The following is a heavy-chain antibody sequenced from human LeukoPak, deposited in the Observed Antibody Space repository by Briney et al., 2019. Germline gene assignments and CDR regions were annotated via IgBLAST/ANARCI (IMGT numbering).Heavy chain of an antibody. Sequence: PGGSLRLSCAAAGFTFSSNCMSWVSQAPGKVLEWVSYISTSSSIIYYADSVKGRFTISGEDAKNSVSLQMNSLRAEDTSLYYCIKDMGYCSGGSCYWWSDSWGQGTLVTVSS. CDR3: IKDMGYCSGGSCYWWSDS. CDR2: ISTSSSII. D-gene: IGHD2-15*01. J-gene: IGHJ5*01. V-gene: IGHV3-48*01. CDR1: GFTFSSNC.